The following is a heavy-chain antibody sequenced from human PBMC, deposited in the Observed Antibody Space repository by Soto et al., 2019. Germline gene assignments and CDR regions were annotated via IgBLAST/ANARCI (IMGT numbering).Heavy chain of an antibody. V-gene: IGHV3-7*04. D-gene: IGHD1-20*01. J-gene: IGHJ4*02. CDR2: IKQDGSEK. Sequence: GGSLRLSWAVSGFTLSNYWMSWVRQAPGKGLEWVANIKQDGSEKNYVDSVEGRFTISRDNAKNSLYLQMNSLRAEDTAVYYCARSRYLEYWGQGTLVTVSS. CDR3: ARSRYLEY. CDR1: GFTLSNYW.